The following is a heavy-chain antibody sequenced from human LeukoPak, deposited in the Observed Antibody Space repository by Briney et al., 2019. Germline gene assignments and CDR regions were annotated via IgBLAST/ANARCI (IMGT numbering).Heavy chain of an antibody. J-gene: IGHJ4*02. CDR1: GGSINSFY. CDR3: ARENWRSKSIDFDS. V-gene: IGHV4-4*07. D-gene: IGHD6-6*01. Sequence: PSETLSLICTVSGGSINSFYWTWIRQPAGKGLEWIGRIYSSGSTNFNPSLKSRVTMSVDTSKNQFSLRLSSVTAADTAAYFCARENWRSKSIDFDSWGQGTLVTVSS. CDR2: IYSSGST.